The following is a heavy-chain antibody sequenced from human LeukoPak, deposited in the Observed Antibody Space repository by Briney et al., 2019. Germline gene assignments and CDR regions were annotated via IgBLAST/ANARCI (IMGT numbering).Heavy chain of an antibody. J-gene: IGHJ3*02. Sequence: PGGSLRLSCAASGFTVSSNYMSWVRQAPGKGLEWVSVIYSGGSTYYADSVKGRFTISRDNSKNTLYLQMNSLRAEDTAVYYCAREGLLAYCGGDCYSRAFDIWGQGTMATVSS. V-gene: IGHV3-53*01. D-gene: IGHD2-21*02. CDR1: GFTVSSNY. CDR3: AREGLLAYCGGDCYSRAFDI. CDR2: IYSGGST.